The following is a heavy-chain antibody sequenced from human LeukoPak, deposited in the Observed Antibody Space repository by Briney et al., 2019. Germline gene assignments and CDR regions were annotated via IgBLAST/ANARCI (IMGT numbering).Heavy chain of an antibody. Sequence: GGSLRLSCAASGFTFDDYGMSWVRQAPGKGLGWVSGINWNGGSTGYADSVKGRFTISRDNAKNSLYLQMNSLRAEDTALYYCARTNYYDSSGSPGNDYWGQGTLVTVSS. CDR1: GFTFDDYG. J-gene: IGHJ4*02. D-gene: IGHD3-22*01. V-gene: IGHV3-20*04. CDR3: ARTNYYDSSGSPGNDY. CDR2: INWNGGST.